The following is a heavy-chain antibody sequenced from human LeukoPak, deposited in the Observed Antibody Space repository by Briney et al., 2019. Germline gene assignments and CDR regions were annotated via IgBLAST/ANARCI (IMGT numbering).Heavy chain of an antibody. V-gene: IGHV3-66*01. D-gene: IGHD3-3*01. CDR3: AAYGTYYDFWSGSDY. CDR2: IYSGGST. J-gene: IGHJ4*02. CDR1: GFTVSSNY. Sequence: PGGSLRLSCAASGFTVSSNYMSWVRQAPGKGLEWVSVIYSGGSTYYADSVKGRFTISRDNSKNTLYLQMNSLRAEDTAVYYCAAYGTYYDFWSGSDYWGQGTLVTVSS.